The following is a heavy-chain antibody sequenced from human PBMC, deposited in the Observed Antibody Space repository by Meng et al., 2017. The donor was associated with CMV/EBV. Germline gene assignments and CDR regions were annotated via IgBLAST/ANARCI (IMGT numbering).Heavy chain of an antibody. CDR3: ARESMVRGED. Sequence: QVHLQQGGAGLLKPSETLSPPCAVYGGSFSGYYWSWIRQPPGKGLEWIGEINHSGSTNYNPSLKSRVTISVDTSKNQFSLKLSSVTAADTAVYYCARESMVRGEDWGQGTLVTVSS. D-gene: IGHD3-10*01. V-gene: IGHV4-34*01. CDR2: INHSGST. CDR1: GGSFSGYY. J-gene: IGHJ4*02.